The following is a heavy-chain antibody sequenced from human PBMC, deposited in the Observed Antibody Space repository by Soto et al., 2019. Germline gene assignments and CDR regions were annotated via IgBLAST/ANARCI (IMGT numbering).Heavy chain of an antibody. CDR1: GYTSTNYG. D-gene: IGHD5-18*01. Sequence: GASVKVSCKASGYTSTNYGMHWVRQAPGQRLEWMGWINAGSGNTKYSQKFQGRFTISRDNAKNSLYLQMNSLRDEDTAVYYCVRAAGAKIYGYGYWGRGTLVTVSS. J-gene: IGHJ4*02. V-gene: IGHV1-3*01. CDR3: VRAAGAKIYGYGY. CDR2: INAGSGNT.